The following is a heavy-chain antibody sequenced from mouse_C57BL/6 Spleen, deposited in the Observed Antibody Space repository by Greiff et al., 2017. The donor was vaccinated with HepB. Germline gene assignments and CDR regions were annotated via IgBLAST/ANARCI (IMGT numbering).Heavy chain of an antibody. CDR3: AREGDSFFDY. Sequence: EVKLMESGGGLVKPGGSLKLSCAASGFTFSSYAMSWVRQTPEKRLEWVATISAGGSYTYYPDNVKGRFTISRDNAKNNLYLQMSHLKSEDTAMYYCAREGDSFFDYWGQGTTLTVSS. J-gene: IGHJ2*01. V-gene: IGHV5-4*01. CDR1: GFTFSSYA. D-gene: IGHD3-3*01. CDR2: ISAGGSYT.